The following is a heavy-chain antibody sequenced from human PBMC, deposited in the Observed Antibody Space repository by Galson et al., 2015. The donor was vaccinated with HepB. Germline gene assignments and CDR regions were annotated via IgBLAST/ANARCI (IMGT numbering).Heavy chain of an antibody. Sequence: SLRLSCAASGFTFSSYWMSWVRQAPGKGLEWVANIKQDGSEKYYVDSVKGRFTISRDNAKNSLYLQMNSLRAEDTAVYYCARVGLRGGDEFDYWGQGTLVTVSS. V-gene: IGHV3-7*03. CDR3: ARVGLRGGDEFDY. CDR2: IKQDGSEK. CDR1: GFTFSSYW. D-gene: IGHD2-21*02. J-gene: IGHJ4*02.